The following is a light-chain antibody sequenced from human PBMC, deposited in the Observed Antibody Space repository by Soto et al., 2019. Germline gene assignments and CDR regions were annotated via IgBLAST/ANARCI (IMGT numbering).Light chain of an antibody. CDR1: SSDVGGYNY. CDR3: SSYTGSSTYVV. CDR2: DVS. J-gene: IGLJ2*01. V-gene: IGLV2-14*01. Sequence: QSALTQPASVSGSPGQSITISCPGTSSDVGGYNYVSWYQQHPGKAPKLMIYDVSNRPSGVSNRFSGSKSANTASLTISGRQAEDDAAYYCSSYTGSSTYVVFGGGTTVTVL.